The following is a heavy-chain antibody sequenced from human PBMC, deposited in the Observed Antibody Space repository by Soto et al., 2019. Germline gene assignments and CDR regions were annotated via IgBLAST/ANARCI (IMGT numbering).Heavy chain of an antibody. Sequence: QVQLVQSGPEVKKPGASVKVSCKASNYAFTYNAINWVRQAPGHGLEWMGWIGPNSGSTNYAQDLHSRVTITTDTSTNTAYMVLRRLRSDETAIYYCATSSPGGIVKNIDAFDLWGQGTLVTVSS. CDR2: IGPNSGST. D-gene: IGHD3-16*01. CDR1: NYAFTYNA. J-gene: IGHJ3*01. CDR3: ATSSPGGIVKNIDAFDL. V-gene: IGHV1-18*01.